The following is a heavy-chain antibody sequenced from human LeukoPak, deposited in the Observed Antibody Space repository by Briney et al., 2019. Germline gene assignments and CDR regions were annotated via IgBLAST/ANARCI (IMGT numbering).Heavy chain of an antibody. CDR1: GGSISSSSYY. CDR2: IYYSGST. Sequence: SETLSLTCTVSGGSISSSSYYWGWIRQPPGKGLEWIGSIYYSGSTYYNPSLKSRVTISVDTSKNQFSLKLSSVTAADTAVYYCARSPHDYGGYVDYWGQGTLVTVSS. CDR3: ARSPHDYGGYVDY. V-gene: IGHV4-39*01. D-gene: IGHD4-23*01. J-gene: IGHJ4*02.